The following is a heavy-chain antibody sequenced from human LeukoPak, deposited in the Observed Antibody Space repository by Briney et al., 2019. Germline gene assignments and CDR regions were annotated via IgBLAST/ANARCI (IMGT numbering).Heavy chain of an antibody. CDR2: IYHSGST. V-gene: IGHV4-31*03. CDR1: GGSISSGGYS. CDR3: ARGYGDFPSHPYYFDY. Sequence: PSQTLSLTCTVSGGSISSGGYSWSWIRQHPGKGLEWIGYIYHSGSTYYNPSLKSRVTISVDTSKNQFSLKLSSVTAADTAVYYCARGYGDFPSHPYYFDYWGQGTLVTVSS. D-gene: IGHD4-17*01. J-gene: IGHJ4*02.